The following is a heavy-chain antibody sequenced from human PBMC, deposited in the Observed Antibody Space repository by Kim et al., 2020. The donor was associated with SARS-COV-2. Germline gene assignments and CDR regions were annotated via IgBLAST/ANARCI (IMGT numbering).Heavy chain of an antibody. J-gene: IGHJ4*02. CDR2: INHSGST. Sequence: SETLSLTCAVYGGSFSGYYWSWIRQPPGKGLEWIGEINHSGSTNYNPSLKSRVTISVDTSKNQFSLKLSSVTAADTAVYYCARLKGYCSGGSCYRAFDYWGQGTLVTVSS. V-gene: IGHV4-34*01. D-gene: IGHD2-15*01. CDR3: ARLKGYCSGGSCYRAFDY. CDR1: GGSFSGYY.